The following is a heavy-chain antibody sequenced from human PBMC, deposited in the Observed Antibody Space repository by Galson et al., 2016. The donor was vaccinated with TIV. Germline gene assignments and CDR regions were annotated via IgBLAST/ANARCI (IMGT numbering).Heavy chain of an antibody. J-gene: IGHJ4*02. Sequence: SVKVSCKASGGTFSSYAISWVRQAPGQGLEWMGRIIGMFGTPTYSQKFQGRVTMTSDTSTSTVYMELTSLESEDTAVYYCARRFYFDYRGQGSLVTVSS. V-gene: IGHV1-69*05. CDR2: IIGMFGTP. CDR1: GGTFSSYA. CDR3: ARRFYFDY.